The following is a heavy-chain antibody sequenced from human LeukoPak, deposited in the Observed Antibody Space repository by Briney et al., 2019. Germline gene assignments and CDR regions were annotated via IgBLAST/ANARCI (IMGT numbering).Heavy chain of an antibody. CDR3: ARGSKGAFDY. CDR2: IYYSGST. CDR1: GGSISSYY. J-gene: IGHJ4*02. V-gene: IGHV4-59*01. Sequence: SETLXLTCTVSGGSISSYYWSWIRQPPGKGLEWVGYIYYSGSTNYNPSLKSRVTISVDTSKNQFSLKLSSVTAADTAVYYCARGSKGAFDYWGQGTLVTVSS.